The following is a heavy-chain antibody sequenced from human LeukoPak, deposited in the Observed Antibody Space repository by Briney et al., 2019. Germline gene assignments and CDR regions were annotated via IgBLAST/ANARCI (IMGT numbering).Heavy chain of an antibody. CDR1: GGSISSGSYY. CDR3: ARVGGNYDSSGYYSGSFNY. V-gene: IGHV4-61*02. J-gene: IGHJ4*02. D-gene: IGHD3-22*01. CDR2: IYTSGST. Sequence: SETLSLTCTASGGSISSGSYYWSWIRQPAGKGLEWIGRIYTSGSTNYNPSLKSRVTISVDTSKNQFSLKLSSVTAADTAVYYCARVGGNYDSSGYYSGSFNYWGQGTLVTVSS.